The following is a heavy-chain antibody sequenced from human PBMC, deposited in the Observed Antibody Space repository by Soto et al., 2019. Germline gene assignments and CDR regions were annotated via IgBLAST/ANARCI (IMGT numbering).Heavy chain of an antibody. D-gene: IGHD3-22*01. CDR2: ISYDGSNK. V-gene: IGHV3-30*18. CDR3: AKERSPMIVVAPFDY. CDR1: GFTFSSYG. J-gene: IGHJ4*02. Sequence: PGGSLRLSCAASGFTFSSYGMHWVRQAPGKGLEWVAVISYDGSNKYYADSVKGRFTISRDNSKNTLYLQMNSLRAEDTAVYYCAKERSPMIVVAPFDYWGQGTLVTVSS.